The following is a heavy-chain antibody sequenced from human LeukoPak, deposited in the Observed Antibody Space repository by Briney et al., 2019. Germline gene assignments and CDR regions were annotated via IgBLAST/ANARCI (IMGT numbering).Heavy chain of an antibody. CDR2: VYYSGST. CDR3: ARIHRYCSGGACYVLDN. J-gene: IGHJ4*02. Sequence: SETLSLTCGVSGGSFRGYYWGWIRQPPGRGLEWIGYVYYSGSTNYNPSFKSRITISVDTSRNQFSLQLSSVTAADTAVYYCARIHRYCSGGACYVLDNWGQGTLVAVSS. D-gene: IGHD2-15*01. V-gene: IGHV4-59*01. CDR1: GGSFRGYY.